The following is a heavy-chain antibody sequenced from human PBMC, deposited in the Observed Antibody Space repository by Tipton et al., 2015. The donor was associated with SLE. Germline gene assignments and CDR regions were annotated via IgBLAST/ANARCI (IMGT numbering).Heavy chain of an antibody. CDR1: GGSISSDY. CDR3: ARDEGGYFDY. Sequence: GLVKPSETLSLTCTVSGGSISSDYWSWIRQPPGKGLEWIGYIYYSGSTKYNPSLKSRVTMSVESSKNQFSLKLSSVTAADTAVYYCARDEGGYFDYWGQGTLVTVSS. CDR2: IYYSGST. D-gene: IGHD3-16*01. V-gene: IGHV4-59*12. J-gene: IGHJ4*02.